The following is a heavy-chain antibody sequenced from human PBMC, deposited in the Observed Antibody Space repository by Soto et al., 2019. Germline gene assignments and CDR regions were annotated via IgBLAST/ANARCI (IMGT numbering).Heavy chain of an antibody. CDR1: GGSLSTHY. D-gene: IGHD5-12*01. CDR2: IHTSGNT. CDR3: ARGGYSGYDGEDGMAV. V-gene: IGHV4-4*07. Sequence: SETLSLTCTVSGGSLSTHYWTWIRQPAGKGLEWIGRIHTSGNTDYNPSLQGRVTMSMDTSENQFSLKLSSVTAADTAVYYCARGGYSGYDGEDGMAVWGQGTTVTVS. J-gene: IGHJ6*02.